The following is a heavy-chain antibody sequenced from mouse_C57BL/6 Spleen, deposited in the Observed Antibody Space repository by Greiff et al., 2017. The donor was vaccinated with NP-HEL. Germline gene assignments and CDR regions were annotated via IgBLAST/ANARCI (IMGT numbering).Heavy chain of an antibody. J-gene: IGHJ4*01. V-gene: IGHV1-78*01. D-gene: IGHD2-1*01. CDR1: GYTFTDHT. Sequence: VQLQQSDAELVKPGASVKISCKVSGYTFTDHTIHWMKQRPEQGLEWIGYIYPRDGSTKYNEKFKGKATLTADKSSSTAYMQRNSLTYEDSAVSFCARGSGNYNYAMDYWGQRTSVTVSS. CDR3: ARGSGNYNYAMDY. CDR2: IYPRDGST.